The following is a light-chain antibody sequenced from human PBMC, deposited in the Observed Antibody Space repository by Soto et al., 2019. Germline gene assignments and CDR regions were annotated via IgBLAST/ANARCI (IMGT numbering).Light chain of an antibody. CDR1: QSVSSN. CDR2: DAS. J-gene: IGKJ5*01. V-gene: IGKV3-15*01. CDR3: QQYHNWPIT. Sequence: EIVMTQSPATLSVSPGERVTLSCRASQSVSSNLAWHQQKPGQAPRILMYDASTRATGISARFSGSGSGTEFTLTISSLQSEDFAVYYCQQYHNWPITFGQGTRLEI.